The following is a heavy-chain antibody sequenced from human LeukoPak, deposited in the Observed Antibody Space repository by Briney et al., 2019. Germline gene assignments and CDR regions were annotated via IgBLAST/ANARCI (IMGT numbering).Heavy chain of an antibody. CDR3: ARAKMVTAINQNYFDY. J-gene: IGHJ4*02. D-gene: IGHD2-21*02. Sequence: SETLSLTCTVSGGSISSYYWSWIRQPPGKGLEWIGYIYYSGSTNYNPSLKSRVTISVDTSKNQFSLKLSSVTAADTAVYYCARAKMVTAINQNYFDYWGQGTLVTVSS. CDR1: GGSISSYY. V-gene: IGHV4-59*01. CDR2: IYYSGST.